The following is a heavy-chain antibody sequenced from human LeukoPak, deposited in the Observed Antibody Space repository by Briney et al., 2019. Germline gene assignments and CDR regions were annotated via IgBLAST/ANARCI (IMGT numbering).Heavy chain of an antibody. V-gene: IGHV4-59*01. J-gene: IGHJ2*01. CDR3: ARDAPTYSSSWYFDL. CDR1: DGSISSYY. D-gene: IGHD6-13*01. CDR2: IYYSGST. Sequence: SETLSLTCTVSDGSISSYYWSWIRQPPGKGLEWIGYIYYSGSTNYNPSLKSRVTISVDTSKNQFSLKLSSVTAADTAVYYCARDAPTYSSSWYFDLWGRGTLVTVSS.